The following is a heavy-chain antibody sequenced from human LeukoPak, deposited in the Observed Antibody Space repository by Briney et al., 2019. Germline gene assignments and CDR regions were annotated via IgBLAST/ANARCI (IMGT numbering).Heavy chain of an antibody. CDR1: GYTFTDYP. V-gene: IGHV1-2*02. Sequence: ASVKVSCKASGYTFTDYPIHWVRQAPGQGLEWMGWVTPKNGDTSYTPKFQGRVTMTRDTSISTAHMELSRLTSDDTAIYYCAREIVHSGGDCWGQGTLVIVSS. CDR2: VTPKNGDT. CDR3: AREIVHSGGDC. D-gene: IGHD1-26*01. J-gene: IGHJ4*02.